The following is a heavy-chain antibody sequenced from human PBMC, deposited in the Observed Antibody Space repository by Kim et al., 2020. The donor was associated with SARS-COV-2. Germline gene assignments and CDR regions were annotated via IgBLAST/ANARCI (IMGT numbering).Heavy chain of an antibody. J-gene: IGHJ4*02. CDR2: GSAK. V-gene: IGHV3-7*01. Sequence: GSAKYYVDSGKGRFTISRDNAKNSQYLQMNSLRAEDPAVYYCARGSAFSYWGQGTLVTVSS. D-gene: IGHD2-15*01. CDR3: ARGSAFSY.